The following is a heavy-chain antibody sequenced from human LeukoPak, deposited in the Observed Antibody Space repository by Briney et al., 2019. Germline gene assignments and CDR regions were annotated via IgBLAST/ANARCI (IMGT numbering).Heavy chain of an antibody. J-gene: IGHJ4*02. V-gene: IGHV3-30*18. D-gene: IGHD3-22*01. CDR1: GFTFSSYG. CDR2: ISYDGSNK. Sequence: GGSLRLSCAASGFTFSSYGMHWVRQAPGKGLEWVAAISYDGSNKYYADSVKGRFTISRDNSKNTLYLQMNSLRAEDTAVYYCAKDNDYYDSSGYMDYWGQGTLVTVSS. CDR3: AKDNDYYDSSGYMDY.